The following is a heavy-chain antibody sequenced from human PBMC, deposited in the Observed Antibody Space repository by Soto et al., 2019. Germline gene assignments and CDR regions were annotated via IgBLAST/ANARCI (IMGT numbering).Heavy chain of an antibody. CDR1: GYSFTSYW. D-gene: IGHD4-17*01. V-gene: IGHV5-51*01. CDR3: ARGGENYGGNPIFDY. Sequence: GESLKISCKGSGYSFTSYWIGWVRQMPGKGLEWMGIIYPGDSDTRYSPSFQGQVTISADKSISTAYLQWSSLKASDTAMYYCARGGENYGGNPIFDYWGQGALVTVSS. CDR2: IYPGDSDT. J-gene: IGHJ4*02.